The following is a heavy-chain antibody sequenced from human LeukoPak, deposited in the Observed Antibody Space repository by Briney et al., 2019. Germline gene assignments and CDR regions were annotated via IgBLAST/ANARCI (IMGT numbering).Heavy chain of an antibody. Sequence: SETLSLTCSVSGGSISTYYWSWIRQTPGKGLEWIGYIYYSGSTNYNPSLKSRVITSVDTSKNEFSLKLSSVTAADTAVYYCVYDYVWGSYRIDWGQGTLVTVSS. CDR3: VYDYVWGSYRID. CDR2: IYYSGST. CDR1: GGSISTYY. V-gene: IGHV4-59*08. J-gene: IGHJ4*02. D-gene: IGHD3-16*02.